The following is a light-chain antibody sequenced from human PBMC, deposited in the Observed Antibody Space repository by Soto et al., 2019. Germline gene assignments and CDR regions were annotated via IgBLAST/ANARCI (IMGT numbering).Light chain of an antibody. J-gene: IGLJ1*01. V-gene: IGLV2-23*01. CDR1: SSDVGSYNL. CDR3: CSYAGSRHYV. Sequence: ALTQPASVSGSPGQSITISCPGTSSDVGSYNLVSWYQQRPGKAPKFMIYEGTKRPSGVSNRFSGSKSGNTASLTISGLQAEDEADYYCCSYAGSRHYVFGTGTKLTVL. CDR2: EGT.